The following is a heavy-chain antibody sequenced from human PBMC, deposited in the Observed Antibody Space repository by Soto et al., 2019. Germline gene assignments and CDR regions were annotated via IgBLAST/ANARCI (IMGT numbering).Heavy chain of an antibody. CDR3: AGPTEPFHV. D-gene: IGHD4-17*01. V-gene: IGHV4-39*01. Sequence: SETLSLTCTVSGDSISSSNYYWGWIRQPPGKGLEWIGSVYYSGTTYYNPSLKSRATISVDTSKNQFSLKLKSVTAADTAVYYCAGPTEPFHVWGQGTLVTVSS. J-gene: IGHJ1*01. CDR1: GDSISSSNYY. CDR2: VYYSGTT.